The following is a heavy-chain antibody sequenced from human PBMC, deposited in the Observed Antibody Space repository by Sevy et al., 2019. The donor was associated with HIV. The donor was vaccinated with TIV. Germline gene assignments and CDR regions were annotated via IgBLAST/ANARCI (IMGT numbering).Heavy chain of an antibody. CDR1: GYSFTSHW. V-gene: IGHV5-51*01. J-gene: IGHJ4*02. D-gene: IGHD3-22*01. CDR2: IYPDDSDT. Sequence: GEPLKISCKGSGYSFTSHWLGWVRHMPGKGLEWMGIIYPDDSDTKYSPSFQGQVTFSADKSISTAYLQWSSLKASDTAMYYCATSRSGYFDSSGYYIYWGQGTLVTVSS. CDR3: ATSRSGYFDSSGYYIY.